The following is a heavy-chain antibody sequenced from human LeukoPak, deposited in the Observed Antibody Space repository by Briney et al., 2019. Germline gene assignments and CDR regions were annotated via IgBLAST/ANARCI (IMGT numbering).Heavy chain of an antibody. J-gene: IGHJ5*02. D-gene: IGHD5-12*01. CDR1: GFTFTSSA. V-gene: IGHV1-58*02. CDR2: IVVGSGNT. Sequence: GASVKVSCKASGFTFTSSAMQGVRQARGQRLEWIGWIVVGSGNTNYAQKFQERVTITRDMTTSTAYMELSSLRSEDTAVYYCAAGIDVDIVATGWFDPWGQGTLVTVSS. CDR3: AAGIDVDIVATGWFDP.